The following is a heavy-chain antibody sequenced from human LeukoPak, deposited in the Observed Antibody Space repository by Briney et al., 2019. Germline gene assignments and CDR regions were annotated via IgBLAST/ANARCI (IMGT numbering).Heavy chain of an antibody. CDR3: ARVWGAVAGTDYFDY. Sequence: GASVKVSCKASGYTFTSYYMHWVRQAPGQGLEWMGIINPSGGSTSYAQKFQGRVTMTRDTSTSTVYMELSRLRSDDTAVYYCARVWGAVAGTDYFDYWGQGTLVTVSS. CDR1: GYTFTSYY. CDR2: INPSGGST. J-gene: IGHJ4*02. D-gene: IGHD6-19*01. V-gene: IGHV1-46*01.